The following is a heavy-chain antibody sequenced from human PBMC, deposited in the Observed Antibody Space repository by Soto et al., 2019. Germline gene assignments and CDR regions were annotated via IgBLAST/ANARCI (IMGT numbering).Heavy chain of an antibody. Sequence: PVESLKISCHASGYSLTAYWITWGRQMPGKGLEWMATIDPSDSYVDYSPSFRGHVTFSVDRSITTVYLQWNSLKASDSAMYFCTRRASSSFYHFDFWGQGALVTVSS. D-gene: IGHD2-2*01. CDR3: TRRASSSFYHFDF. CDR2: IDPSDSYV. J-gene: IGHJ4*02. CDR1: GYSLTAYW. V-gene: IGHV5-10-1*01.